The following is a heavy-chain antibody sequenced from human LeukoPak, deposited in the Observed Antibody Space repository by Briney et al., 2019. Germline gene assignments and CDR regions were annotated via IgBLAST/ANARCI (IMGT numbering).Heavy chain of an antibody. V-gene: IGHV3-66*01. D-gene: IGHD3-22*01. Sequence: PGGSLRLSCAASGFTVSSNYMSWVRQAPGKGLEWVSAIYSGGTTYYADSVKGRFTISRDNSKNTLYLQMNSLRAEDTAVYYCARDSSGLSYFDYWGQGTLVTVSS. CDR1: GFTVSSNY. CDR2: IYSGGTT. J-gene: IGHJ4*02. CDR3: ARDSSGLSYFDY.